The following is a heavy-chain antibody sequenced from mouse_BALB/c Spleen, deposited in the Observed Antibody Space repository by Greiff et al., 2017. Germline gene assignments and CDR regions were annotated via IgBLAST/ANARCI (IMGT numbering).Heavy chain of an antibody. V-gene: IGHV14-3*02. Sequence: EVQLVESGAELVKPGASVKLSCTASGFNIKDTYMHWVKQRPEQGLEWIGRIDPANGNTKYDPKFQGKATITADTSSNTAYLQLSSLTSEDTAVYYCARWITTDSFDYWGQGTTLTVSS. J-gene: IGHJ2*01. CDR3: ARWITTDSFDY. CDR2: IDPANGNT. D-gene: IGHD1-1*01. CDR1: GFNIKDTY.